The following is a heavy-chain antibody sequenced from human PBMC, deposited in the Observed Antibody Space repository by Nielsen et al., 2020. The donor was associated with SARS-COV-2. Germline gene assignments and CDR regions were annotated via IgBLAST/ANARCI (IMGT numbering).Heavy chain of an antibody. CDR3: ASLGGSSWYFDY. D-gene: IGHD6-13*01. V-gene: IGHV3-NL1*01. CDR1: GFTFSSYG. J-gene: IGHJ4*02. CDR2: IYSGGSST. Sequence: GESLKISCAASGFTFSSYGMHWVRQAPGKGLEWLSSIYSGGSSTYYADSVKGRFTISRDNSKNTVYLQMNSLRAEDTAVYYCASLGGSSWYFDYWGQGTLVTVSS.